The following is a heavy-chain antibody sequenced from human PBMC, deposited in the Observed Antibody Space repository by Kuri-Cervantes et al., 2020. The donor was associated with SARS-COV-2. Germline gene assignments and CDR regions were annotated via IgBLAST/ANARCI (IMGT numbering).Heavy chain of an antibody. D-gene: IGHD1-1*01. Sequence: ASVKVSCKASGYTFTGYYMHWVRQAPGQGLEWMGWINPNSGGTNYAQKFQGRVTMTRDTSISTAYMELSRLRSDDTAVYYCAILYWNDGNWFDPWGQGTLVTVFS. CDR1: GYTFTGYY. V-gene: IGHV1-2*02. CDR2: INPNSGGT. J-gene: IGHJ5*02. CDR3: AILYWNDGNWFDP.